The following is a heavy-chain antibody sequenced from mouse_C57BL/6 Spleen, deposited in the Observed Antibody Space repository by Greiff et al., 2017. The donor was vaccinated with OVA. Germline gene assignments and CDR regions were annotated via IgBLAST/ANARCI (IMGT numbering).Heavy chain of an antibody. J-gene: IGHJ1*03. D-gene: IGHD2-2*01. CDR3: ARDEGSHGYPWYFDV. V-gene: IGHV5-4*01. Sequence: EVHLVESGGGLVKPGGSLKLSCAASGFTFSSYAMSWVRQTPEKRLEWVATISDGGSYTYYPDNVKGRFTISRDNAKNNLYLQMSHLKSEDTAMYYCARDEGSHGYPWYFDVWGTGTTVTVSS. CDR2: ISDGGSYT. CDR1: GFTFSSYA.